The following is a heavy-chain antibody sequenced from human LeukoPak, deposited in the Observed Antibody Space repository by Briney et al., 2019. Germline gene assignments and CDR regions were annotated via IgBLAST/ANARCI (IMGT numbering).Heavy chain of an antibody. CDR2: ISAGGGST. Sequence: PGGSLRLSCAASGFTLSTYAMNWVRQAPGKGLEWVSGISAGGGSTYYADSVKGRFTISRDNSKNTLYLQMNSLTVEDTAVYYCAKSPRSAADNWFDPWGQATLVTVPS. D-gene: IGHD6-13*01. CDR3: AKSPRSAADNWFDP. J-gene: IGHJ5*02. CDR1: GFTLSTYA. V-gene: IGHV3-23*01.